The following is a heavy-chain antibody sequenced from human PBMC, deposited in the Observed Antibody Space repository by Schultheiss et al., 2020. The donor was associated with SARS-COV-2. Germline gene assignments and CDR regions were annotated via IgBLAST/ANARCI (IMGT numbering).Heavy chain of an antibody. CDR1: GFTFSSYS. Sequence: GGSLRLSCAASGFTFSSYSMNWVRQAPGKGLEWVSYISSSSSTIYYADSVKGRFTISRDNAKNSLYLQMNSLRAEDTAVYYCAGDSSGWFNHFDYWGQGTLVTASS. CDR2: ISSSSSTI. D-gene: IGHD6-19*01. V-gene: IGHV3-48*01. CDR3: AGDSSGWFNHFDY. J-gene: IGHJ4*02.